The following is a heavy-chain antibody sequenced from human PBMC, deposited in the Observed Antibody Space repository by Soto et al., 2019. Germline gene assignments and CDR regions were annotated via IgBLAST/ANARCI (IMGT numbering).Heavy chain of an antibody. J-gene: IGHJ4*02. D-gene: IGHD3-22*01. CDR2: ISGSGNTI. CDR1: GFPFSSFE. CDR3: ARGGRDYFSDSSFDN. V-gene: IGHV3-48*03. Sequence: GGSLRLSCTASGFPFSSFEVNWVRQAPGKGLEWVSYISGSGNTIYYTDSVKGRFTISRDNAKNSLYLQMNSLRAEDTAVYYCARGGRDYFSDSSFDNWGQGTLVTVSS.